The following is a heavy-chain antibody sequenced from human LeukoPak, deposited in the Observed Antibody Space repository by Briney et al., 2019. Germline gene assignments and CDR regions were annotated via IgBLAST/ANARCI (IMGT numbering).Heavy chain of an antibody. J-gene: IGHJ4*02. CDR1: GFTVNANH. Sequence: GGSLRLSCAAPGFTVNANHMSWVRQAPGMGLEWVSVIYTDGATSYPDSVKGRLTIARDNSKNTLYLQMNSLRADDTAVYFCARTNTYYYDRSGYYSYFDKWGQGTLVTVSS. D-gene: IGHD3-22*01. CDR2: IYTDGAT. CDR3: ARTNTYYYDRSGYYSYFDK. V-gene: IGHV3-66*01.